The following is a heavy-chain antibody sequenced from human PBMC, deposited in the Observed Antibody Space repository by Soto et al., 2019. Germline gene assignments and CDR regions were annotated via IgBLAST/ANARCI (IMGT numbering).Heavy chain of an antibody. CDR1: GFTCSSYA. J-gene: IGHJ4*02. CDR3: AREVGDGYNKNLFDY. D-gene: IGHD1-26*01. Sequence: GGSLRLSCAASGFTCSSYAMHWVRQAPGKGLEYVSAMSSNGGSTYYANSVKGRFTISRDNSKNTLYLQMGSLRAEDMAVYYCAREVGDGYNKNLFDYCGQGTLVTVSS. V-gene: IGHV3-64*01. CDR2: MSSNGGST.